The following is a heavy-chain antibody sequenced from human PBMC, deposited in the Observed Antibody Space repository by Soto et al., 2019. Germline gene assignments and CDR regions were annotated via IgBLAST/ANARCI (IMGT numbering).Heavy chain of an antibody. J-gene: IGHJ3*02. D-gene: IGHD6-6*01. CDR3: ATEYSSSEGAFDI. Sequence: GSLRLSCAASGFTFSSYGMHWVRQAPGKGLEWVAVIWYDGSNKYYADSVKGRFTTSRDNSKNTLYLQMNSLRAEDTAVYYCATEYSSSEGAFDIWGQGTMVTVSS. CDR2: IWYDGSNK. V-gene: IGHV3-33*01. CDR1: GFTFSSYG.